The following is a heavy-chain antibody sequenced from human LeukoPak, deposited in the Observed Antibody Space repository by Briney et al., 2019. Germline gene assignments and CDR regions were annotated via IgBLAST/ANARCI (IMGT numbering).Heavy chain of an antibody. V-gene: IGHV3-7*01. CDR2: IKKDGSER. D-gene: IGHD5-18*01. Sequence: PGGSLRLSCAASGFTFISYWMSWVRQAPGKGLEWVAHIKKDGSERYYVGSVRDRFTISRDNAKNSLYLQMNSLRAEDTAVYYCARHHIDYAAMQTFFDYWGQGTLVTVSS. J-gene: IGHJ4*02. CDR1: GFTFISYW. CDR3: ARHHIDYAAMQTFFDY.